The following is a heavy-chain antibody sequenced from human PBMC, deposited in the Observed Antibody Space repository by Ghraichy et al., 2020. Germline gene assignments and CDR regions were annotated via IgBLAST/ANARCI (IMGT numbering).Heavy chain of an antibody. CDR3: AREQWMLDQYSWFDP. CDR1: GDSVSSNSAA. V-gene: IGHV6-1*01. CDR2: TYYRSKWYN. Sequence: SQTLSLTCTISGDSVSSNSAAWNWIRQSPSRGLEWLGRTYYRSKWYNDYTISVKSRITFKLDTSKNQFSLHLRSVIPEDTAVYFCAREQWMLDQYSWFDPWGQGTLVTVSS. J-gene: IGHJ5*02. D-gene: IGHD2-8*01.